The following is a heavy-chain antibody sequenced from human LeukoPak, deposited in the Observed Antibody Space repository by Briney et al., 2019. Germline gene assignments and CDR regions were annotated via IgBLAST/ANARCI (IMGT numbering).Heavy chain of an antibody. CDR3: TREDSSGYPDY. J-gene: IGHJ4*02. D-gene: IGHD3-22*01. CDR1: GFTFSSYW. Sequence: GGSLRLSCAASGFTFSSYWMHWVRQAPGKGLVWVSRINSDGSSTSYADSVKGRFTISRDNAENTLYLQMNSLRAEDTAVYYCTREDSSGYPDYWGQGTLVTVSS. V-gene: IGHV3-74*01. CDR2: INSDGSST.